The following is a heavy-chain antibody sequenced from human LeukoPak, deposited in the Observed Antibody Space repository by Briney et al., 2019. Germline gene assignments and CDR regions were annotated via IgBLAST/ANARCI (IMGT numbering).Heavy chain of an antibody. CDR2: IIPIFGTP. D-gene: IGHD2-2*01. CDR1: GGTFSSYG. V-gene: IGHV1-69*13. CDR3: ARDPGYCTSPSCYNWFDP. Sequence: ASVKVSCKASGGTFSSYGLSWVRQAPGQGLGWMGGIIPIFGTPNYAQKFQGRVTITADESTSTAYMELSSLRSEDTAVYYCARDPGYCTSPSCYNWFDPWGQGTLVTISS. J-gene: IGHJ5*02.